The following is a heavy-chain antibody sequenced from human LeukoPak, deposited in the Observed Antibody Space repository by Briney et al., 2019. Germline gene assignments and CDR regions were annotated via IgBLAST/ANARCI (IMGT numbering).Heavy chain of an antibody. J-gene: IGHJ4*02. D-gene: IGHD5-24*01. CDR2: IYYSGST. CDR1: GGSISSSSYY. V-gene: IGHV4-39*01. Sequence: PSETLSLTCTVSGGSISSSSYYWGWIRQPPGKGLEWIGSIYYSGSTYYNPSLKSRVTISVDTSKNQFPLKLSSVTAADTAVYYCARNEEEEGYNAKTVYYWGQGTLVTVSS. CDR3: ARNEEEEGYNAKTVYY.